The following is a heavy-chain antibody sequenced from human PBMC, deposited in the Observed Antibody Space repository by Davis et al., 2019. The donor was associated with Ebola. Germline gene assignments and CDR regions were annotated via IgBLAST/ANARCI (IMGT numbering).Heavy chain of an antibody. D-gene: IGHD6-13*01. CDR2: IYHSGST. Sequence: SETLSLTCAVYGGSFSGYYWSWIRQPPGKGLEWIGEIYHSGSTNYNPSLKSRVTISVDTSKNQFSLKLSSVTAADTAVYYCASRRRLLAAAGSSRWFDPWGQGTLVTVSS. V-gene: IGHV4-34*01. CDR3: ASRRRLLAAAGSSRWFDP. CDR1: GGSFSGYY. J-gene: IGHJ5*02.